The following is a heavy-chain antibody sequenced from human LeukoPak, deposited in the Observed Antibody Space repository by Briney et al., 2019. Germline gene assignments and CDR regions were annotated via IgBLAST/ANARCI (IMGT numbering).Heavy chain of an antibody. J-gene: IGHJ4*02. CDR2: IRSKTYGETT. D-gene: IGHD2-21*02. V-gene: IGHV3-49*04. CDR3: TRVAGDWGPADF. CDR1: GFTFGDYA. Sequence: GRSLRLSCTASGFTFGDYAMSWVRQAPGKGLEWVGFIRSKTYGETTEYAVSVKGRFTISRDDSKSIAYLQMNSLKTEDTAVYYCTRVAGDWGPADFWGQGTLVTVSS.